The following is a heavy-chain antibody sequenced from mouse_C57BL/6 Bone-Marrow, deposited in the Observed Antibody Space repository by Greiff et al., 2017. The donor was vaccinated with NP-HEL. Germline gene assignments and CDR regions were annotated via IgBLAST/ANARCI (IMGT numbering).Heavy chain of an antibody. CDR1: GFTFSDYG. V-gene: IGHV5-15*01. J-gene: IGHJ2*01. CDR3: ARHSGSNFHFDY. Sequence: EVKLMESGGGLVQPGGSLKLSCAASGFTFSDYGMAWVRQAPRKGPEWVAFISNLAYSIYYADTVTGRFTISRENAKNTLYLEMSSLRSEDTAMYYCARHSGSNFHFDYWGQGTTLTVSS. CDR2: ISNLAYSI. D-gene: IGHD2-5*01.